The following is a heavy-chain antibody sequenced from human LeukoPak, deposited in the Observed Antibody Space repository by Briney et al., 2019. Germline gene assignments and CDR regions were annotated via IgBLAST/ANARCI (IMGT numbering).Heavy chain of an antibody. Sequence: KPSDTLSLTCTVSGGSLTNYYWGWIRQPPGKGLEFLGYIHSDGTTNYYASLQSRVSISLDTSKIQFSLRLFSVTAADTAPYFCATINFRGGEALQFDSWGQGTLVTVSS. V-gene: IGHV4-4*09. CDR3: ATINFRGGEALQFDS. D-gene: IGHD3-16*01. CDR1: GGSLTNYY. J-gene: IGHJ4*02. CDR2: IHSDGTT.